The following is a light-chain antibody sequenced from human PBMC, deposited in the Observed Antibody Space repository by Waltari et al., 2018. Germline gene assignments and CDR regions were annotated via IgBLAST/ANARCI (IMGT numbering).Light chain of an antibody. V-gene: IGKV1-5*03. CDR3: QQYFHLST. CDR2: GAS. CDR1: QSISSS. J-gene: IGKJ1*01. Sequence: DIQVTQSPSTLSASVGDRVSITCRASQSISSSLAWFQQKPGKGTKLLIYGASTLESWVPSRFSGSGSGTEFTLTISSLQPDDFATYYCQQYFHLSTFGQGTKVEIK.